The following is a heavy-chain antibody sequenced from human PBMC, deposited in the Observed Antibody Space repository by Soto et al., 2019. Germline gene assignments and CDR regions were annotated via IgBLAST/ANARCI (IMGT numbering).Heavy chain of an antibody. Sequence: QVQLQESGPGLVKPSGTLSLTCAVSGGSISSSNWWSWVRQPPGKGLEWIGEIDHGGSTNYKPSRQSGDTIPVIKSQTQFSLKLGSVTAADTAVYYCARSIAVAGIHYYGMDVWGQEPTVAVSS. CDR2: IDHGGST. D-gene: IGHD6-19*01. CDR1: GGSISSSNW. V-gene: IGHV4-4*02. J-gene: IGHJ6*02. CDR3: ARSIAVAGIHYYGMDV.